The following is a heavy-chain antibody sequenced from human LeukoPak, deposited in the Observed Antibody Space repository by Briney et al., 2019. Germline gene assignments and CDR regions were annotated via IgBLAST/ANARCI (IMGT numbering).Heavy chain of an antibody. CDR1: GYTFTSYG. Sequence: GASVKVSCKASGYTFTSYGISWVRQAPGQGLEWMGWISAYNGNTNYAQKLQSRVTMTTDTSTSTAYMELRSLRSDDTAVYYCARDGYYDSSGSDDYWGQGTLVTVSS. D-gene: IGHD3-22*01. CDR2: ISAYNGNT. V-gene: IGHV1-18*01. J-gene: IGHJ4*02. CDR3: ARDGYYDSSGSDDY.